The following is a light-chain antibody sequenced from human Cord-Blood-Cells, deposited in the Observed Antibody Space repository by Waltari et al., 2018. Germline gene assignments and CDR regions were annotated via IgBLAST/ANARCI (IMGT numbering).Light chain of an antibody. Sequence: QSALTQPASVSGSPGQSITISCTGTSSDVGGYNYVSWYQQHPGTAPKLMIYEVSNRPSGVSNRFSGSKSGNTASLTISGLQAEDEADYYCSSYTSSSTLYVVFGGGTKLTVL. CDR3: SSYTSSSTLYVV. J-gene: IGLJ2*01. CDR2: EVS. V-gene: IGLV2-14*01. CDR1: SSDVGGYNY.